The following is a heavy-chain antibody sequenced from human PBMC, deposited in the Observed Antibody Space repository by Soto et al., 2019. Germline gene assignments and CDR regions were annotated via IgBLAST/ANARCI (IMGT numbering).Heavy chain of an antibody. J-gene: IGHJ5*02. CDR1: GLTFSSYW. Sequence: EEQLVESGGGLVQPGGSLRLSCAASGLTFSSYWMTWVRQAPGKGLEWVANIREDGGEKNYEDSVKGRFTISRDNAKNSLYRQMNSLRVEDTAVYYCARGEGIEDDPWGQGTLVTVSS. V-gene: IGHV3-7*01. CDR2: IREDGGEK. CDR3: ARGEGIEDDP.